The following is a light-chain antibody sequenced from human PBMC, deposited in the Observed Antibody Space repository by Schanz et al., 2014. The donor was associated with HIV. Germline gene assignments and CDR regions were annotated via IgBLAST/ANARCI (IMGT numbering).Light chain of an antibody. J-gene: IGLJ2*01. V-gene: IGLV1-40*01. CDR1: SSNVGAGFD. CDR2: NNS. CDR3: SSYTGSSSVI. Sequence: QSVLTQPPSVSVAPGQRVTISCTGSSSNVGAGFDVHWDQQLPGTAPKPLIDNNSHRPSGVPDRFSGSKSGTSASLAITGLQAEDEADYYCSSYTGSSSVIFGGGTKLTVL.